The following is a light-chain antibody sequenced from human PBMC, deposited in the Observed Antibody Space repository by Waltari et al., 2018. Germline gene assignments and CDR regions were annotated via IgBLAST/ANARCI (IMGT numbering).Light chain of an antibody. CDR1: QNLSWY. CDR3: LQTYIFPWT. J-gene: IGKJ1*01. Sequence: DIQMTQSPSSLSASVGDRVTITCRASQNLSWYLSWYQQKPGKAPKFLIYGGSTLQSGVPARFSGSGAGTEFTITIYSLQPEDFETYDCLQTYIFPWTFGQGTMVE. CDR2: GGS. V-gene: IGKV1-39*01.